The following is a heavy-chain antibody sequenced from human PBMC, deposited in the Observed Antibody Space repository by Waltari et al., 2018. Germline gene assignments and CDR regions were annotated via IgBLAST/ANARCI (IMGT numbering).Heavy chain of an antibody. CDR1: GGSFSGYY. J-gene: IGHJ4*02. Sequence: QVQLQQWGAGLLKPSETLSLTCAVYGGSFSGYYWSWIRQPPGKGLEWIGEINHSGSTNYNPALKSRVTRSVDTSKNQFSLKLSSVTAADTAVYYCARARFEYDSSGYRFDYWGQGTLVTVSS. V-gene: IGHV4-34*01. CDR2: INHSGST. D-gene: IGHD3-22*01. CDR3: ARARFEYDSSGYRFDY.